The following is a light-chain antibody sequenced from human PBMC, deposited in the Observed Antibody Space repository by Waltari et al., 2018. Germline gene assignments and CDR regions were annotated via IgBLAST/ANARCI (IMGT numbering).Light chain of an antibody. Sequence: QSALTQPRSLSGSPRQSVPIPCTGTSSDVGGYNYVPCYQQYPGRAPKVVIYNVSKRPSGVPDRFSGSKSGNTASLTISGLRAEDEADYYCCSYAGNYLRVFGGGTRLTVL. CDR1: SSDVGGYNY. V-gene: IGLV2-11*01. CDR2: NVS. CDR3: CSYAGNYLRV. J-gene: IGLJ3*02.